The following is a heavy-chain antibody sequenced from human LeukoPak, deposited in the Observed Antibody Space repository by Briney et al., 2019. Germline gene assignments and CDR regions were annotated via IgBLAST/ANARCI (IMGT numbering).Heavy chain of an antibody. D-gene: IGHD4-17*01. CDR1: GFTFSTYW. V-gene: IGHV3-7*01. Sequence: PGGSLRLSCVASGFTFSTYWMSWVRQAPGKGLEWVANINQDGSGRYHVDSVKGRITISRDNAKNSLYLQMNSLRAEDTAVYYRARDPDYGDPGPFWDYWGQGTLVTVSS. CDR2: INQDGSGR. CDR3: ARDPDYGDPGPFWDY. J-gene: IGHJ4*02.